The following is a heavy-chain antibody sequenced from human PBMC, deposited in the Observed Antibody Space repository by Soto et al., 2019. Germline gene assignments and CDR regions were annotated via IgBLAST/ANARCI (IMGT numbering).Heavy chain of an antibody. D-gene: IGHD1-7*01. CDR3: ARSNKDPELRWFDP. CDR1: GGSFSGYY. CDR2: INHSGST. V-gene: IGHV4-34*01. Sequence: SETLSLTCAVYGGSFSGYYWSWIRQPPGKGLEWIGEINHSGSTNYNPSLKSRVTISVDTSKNQFSLKLSSVTAADTAVYYCARSNKDPELRWFDPWGRGTLVTVSS. J-gene: IGHJ5*02.